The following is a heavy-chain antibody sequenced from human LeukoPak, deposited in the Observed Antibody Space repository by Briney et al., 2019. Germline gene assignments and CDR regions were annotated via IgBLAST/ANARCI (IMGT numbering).Heavy chain of an antibody. CDR1: GYSFTDYY. D-gene: IGHD2-21*01. CDR2: INPNSGGT. CDR3: ARADRLHGGPYLIGP. V-gene: IGHV1-2*02. Sequence: ASVKVSCKTSGYSFTDYYMHWVRQAPGQGLEWMGLINPNSGGTSSAQKFQGRVTMTKDTSITTVYMEMSWLTSDDTAIYYCARADRLHGGPYLIGPWGQGTLVTVSS. J-gene: IGHJ5*02.